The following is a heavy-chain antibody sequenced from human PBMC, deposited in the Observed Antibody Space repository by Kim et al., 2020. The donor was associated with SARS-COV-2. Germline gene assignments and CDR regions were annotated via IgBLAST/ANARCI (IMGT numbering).Heavy chain of an antibody. CDR3: ARPPVG. CDR2: IYYSGST. V-gene: IGHV4-39*01. D-gene: IGHD1-26*01. J-gene: IGHJ4*02. Sequence: IYYSGSTYYTPSLTSRVTMSVDTSKNQFSLKLSSVTAADTAVYYCARPPVGWGQGTLVTVSS.